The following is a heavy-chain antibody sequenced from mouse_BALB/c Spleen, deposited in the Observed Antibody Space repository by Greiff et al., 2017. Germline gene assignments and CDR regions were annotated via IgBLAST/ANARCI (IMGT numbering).Heavy chain of an antibody. J-gene: IGHJ1*01. CDR1: GFSLTSYD. V-gene: IGHV2-9-2*01. D-gene: IGHD1-1*01. CDR2: IWTGGGT. CDR3: VRGGLFYGSSYGGYFDV. Sequence: QVQLQQSGPGLVAPSQSLSITCTVSGFSLTSYDISWIRQPPGKGLEWLGVIWTGGGTNYNSAFMSRLSISKDNSKSQVFLKMNSLQTDDTAIYYCVRGGLFYGSSYGGYFDVWGAGTTVTVSS.